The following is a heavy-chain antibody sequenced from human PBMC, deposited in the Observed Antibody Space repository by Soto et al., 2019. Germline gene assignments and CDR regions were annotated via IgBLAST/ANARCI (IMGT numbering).Heavy chain of an antibody. Sequence: PGGSLRLSCAASGFTFSSYAMSWVRQAPGKGLEWVSAISGSGVSTYYADSVKGRFTISRDNSKNTLYLQMNSLRAEDTAVYYCAKDDRDRYYYYYGMDVWGQGTTVTV. V-gene: IGHV3-23*01. CDR3: AKDDRDRYYYYYGMDV. J-gene: IGHJ6*02. CDR2: ISGSGVST. CDR1: GFTFSSYA. D-gene: IGHD1-20*01.